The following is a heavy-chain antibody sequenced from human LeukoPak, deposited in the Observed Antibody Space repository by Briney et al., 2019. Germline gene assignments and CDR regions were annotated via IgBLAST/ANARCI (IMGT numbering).Heavy chain of an antibody. CDR1: GFTFSSYG. V-gene: IGHV3-30*02. D-gene: IGHD1-26*01. CDR2: IRYDGSNE. J-gene: IGHJ4*02. CDR3: AKDLSRGSYKLTPYYFDY. Sequence: GGSLRLSCAASGFTFSSYGMHWVRQAPGKGLEWVAFIRYDGSNEYYADSVKGRFTISRDNSKNTLYLQMNSLRAEDTAVYYCAKDLSRGSYKLTPYYFDYWGQGTLVTVSS.